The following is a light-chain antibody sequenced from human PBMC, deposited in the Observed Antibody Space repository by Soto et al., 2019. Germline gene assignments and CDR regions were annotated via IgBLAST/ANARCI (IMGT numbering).Light chain of an antibody. Sequence: DIVMTQSPLSLPVTPGEPASISCRSSQSLLHSNGYNYLDWYLQKPGQSPQLLIYLGSNRASGVPDRFSGSGSGTDFTLKISRVEAEDVGVYYCIHFTFGQGTRLEIK. V-gene: IGKV2-28*01. CDR3: IHFT. J-gene: IGKJ5*01. CDR2: LGS. CDR1: QSLLHSNGYNY.